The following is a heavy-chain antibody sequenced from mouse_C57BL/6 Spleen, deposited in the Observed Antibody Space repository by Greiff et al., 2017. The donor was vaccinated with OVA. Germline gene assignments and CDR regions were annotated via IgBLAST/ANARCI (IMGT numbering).Heavy chain of an antibody. J-gene: IGHJ4*01. CDR1: GFTFTDYY. Sequence: EVKLVESGGGLVQPGGSLSLSCAASGFTFTDYYMSWVRQPPGKALEWLGFIRNKANGYTTEYSASVKGRFTISRDNSQSILYLQMNALRAEDSATYYCARYPTTVVGAMDYRGQGTSVTVSS. V-gene: IGHV7-3*01. D-gene: IGHD1-1*01. CDR2: IRNKANGYTT. CDR3: ARYPTTVVGAMDY.